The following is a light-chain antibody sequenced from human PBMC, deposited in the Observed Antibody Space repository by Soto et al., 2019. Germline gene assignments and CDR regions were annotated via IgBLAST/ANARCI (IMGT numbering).Light chain of an antibody. CDR3: SSYTISKKGV. Sequence: QSALTQPASVSESPGQSITISCTGTSSDLGAYNYVSWYQHHPGKAPKLILYEVNNRPSVVSTRFSGSKSGNTASLTISGLQAEDEADYYCSSYTISKKGVFGGGTKLTVL. V-gene: IGLV2-14*01. CDR2: EVN. CDR1: SSDLGAYNY. J-gene: IGLJ2*01.